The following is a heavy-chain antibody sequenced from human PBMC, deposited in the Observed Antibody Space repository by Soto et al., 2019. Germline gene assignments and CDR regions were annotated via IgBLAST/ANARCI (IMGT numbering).Heavy chain of an antibody. V-gene: IGHV4-31*03. CDR1: GGSISSGGYY. CDR2: IYYSGST. D-gene: IGHD3-22*01. J-gene: IGHJ3*02. CDR3: AREVHYYDSSGYYPRDAFDI. Sequence: SETLSLTCTVSGGSISSGGYYWSWIRQHPGKGLEWIGYIYYSGSTYYNPSLKSRVTISVDTSKNQFSLKLSSVTAADTAVYYCAREVHYYDSSGYYPRDAFDIWGQGTIDTVSS.